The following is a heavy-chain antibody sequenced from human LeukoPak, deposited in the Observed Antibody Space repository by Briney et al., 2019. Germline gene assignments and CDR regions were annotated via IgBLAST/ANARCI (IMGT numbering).Heavy chain of an antibody. Sequence: SETLSLTCTVSAYSISSGSYWNWIRQPAGKGLEWIGRIYTTGSTNYNPSLNSRVTISVDTSKNQFSLKLSSVTAADTAVYYCARWVTAAGSHRGAYYFDSWGQGTLVTVSS. D-gene: IGHD6-13*01. CDR2: IYTTGST. V-gene: IGHV4-61*02. CDR1: AYSISSGSY. J-gene: IGHJ4*02. CDR3: ARWVTAAGSHRGAYYFDS.